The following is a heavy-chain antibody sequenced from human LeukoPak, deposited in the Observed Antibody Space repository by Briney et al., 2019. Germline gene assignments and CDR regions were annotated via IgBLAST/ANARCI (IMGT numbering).Heavy chain of an antibody. D-gene: IGHD5-18*01. CDR2: IYYSGST. V-gene: IGHV4-59*11. Sequence: PSETLSLTCTVSGGSISSHYWSWIRQPPGKGLEWIGYIYYSGSTNYNPSLKSRVTISVDTSKNQFSLKLSSVTAADTAVYYCARVVTSNYYYYYYMDVWGKGTTVTVSS. J-gene: IGHJ6*03. CDR3: ARVVTSNYYYYYYMDV. CDR1: GGSISSHY.